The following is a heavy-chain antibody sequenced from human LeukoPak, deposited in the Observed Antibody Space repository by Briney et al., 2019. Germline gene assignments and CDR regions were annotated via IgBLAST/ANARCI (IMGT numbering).Heavy chain of an antibody. CDR1: GFTFSSYA. D-gene: IGHD3-3*01. CDR3: AKVVRGLEWLPIDY. V-gene: IGHV3-23*01. J-gene: IGHJ4*02. Sequence: GGSLRLSCAASGFTFSSYAMSWVRQAPGKGLEWVSAISGSGGSTYYADSVKGRFTISRDNSKNTLYLQMNSLRAEDTAVYYCAKVVRGLEWLPIDYWGQGTLVTVSS. CDR2: ISGSGGST.